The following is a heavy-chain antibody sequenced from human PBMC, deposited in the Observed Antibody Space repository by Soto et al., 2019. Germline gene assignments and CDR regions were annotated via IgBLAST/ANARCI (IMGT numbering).Heavy chain of an antibody. CDR2: IIPIFGTA. CDR3: ARVSYDILTAQRGGTDWFDP. Sequence: GASVKVSCKASGGTFSSYAISWVRQAPGQGLEWMGGIIPIFGTANYAQKFQGRVTITAGKSTSTAYMELSSLRSEDTAVYYCARVSYDILTAQRGGTDWFDPWGQGTLVTVSS. J-gene: IGHJ5*02. D-gene: IGHD3-9*01. CDR1: GGTFSSYA. V-gene: IGHV1-69*06.